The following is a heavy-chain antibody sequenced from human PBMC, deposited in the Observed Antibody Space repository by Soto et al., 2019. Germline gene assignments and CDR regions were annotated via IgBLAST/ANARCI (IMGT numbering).Heavy chain of an antibody. CDR3: ARDRGIVVVTACDY. Sequence: ASVKVSCKASGYTFTSYGISWVRQAPGQGLEWMGWISAYNGNTNYAQKLQGRFTMTTDTSTSTAYMELRSLRSDDTAVYYCARDRGIVVVTACDYWGQGTLVTVSS. CDR2: ISAYNGNT. D-gene: IGHD2-21*02. V-gene: IGHV1-18*01. J-gene: IGHJ4*02. CDR1: GYTFTSYG.